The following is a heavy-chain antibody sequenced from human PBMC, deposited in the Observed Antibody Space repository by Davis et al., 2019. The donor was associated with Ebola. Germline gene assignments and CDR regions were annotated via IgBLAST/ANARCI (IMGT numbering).Heavy chain of an antibody. CDR3: ARAVTMVLPSGWFDP. CDR2: ISAYNGNT. Sequence: AASVKVSCKAYGYTFTSYGISWVRQAPGQGLEWMGWISAYNGNTNYAQNLQGRVTMTTDTSTSTAYMEVRSLRHDDTAVYYCARAVTMVLPSGWFDPWGQGTLVTVSS. D-gene: IGHD3-10*01. CDR1: GYTFTSYG. J-gene: IGHJ5*02. V-gene: IGHV1-18*01.